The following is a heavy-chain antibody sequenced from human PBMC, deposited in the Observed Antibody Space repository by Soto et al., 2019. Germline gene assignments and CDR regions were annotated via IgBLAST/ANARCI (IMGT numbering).Heavy chain of an antibody. CDR2: IRGDSTTI. CDR1: GFSFSDYY. Sequence: QVQLVESGGALVKPGGSLRLSCAASGFSFSDYYMSWMRQVPGKGLEWVSYIRGDSTTIYYAESVKGRFTVSRDNAKNSLYLQMSSLRAEDTAVYYCARIGGGGSCPDYWGQGTLVTVSS. D-gene: IGHD2-15*01. CDR3: ARIGGGGSCPDY. V-gene: IGHV3-11*01. J-gene: IGHJ4*02.